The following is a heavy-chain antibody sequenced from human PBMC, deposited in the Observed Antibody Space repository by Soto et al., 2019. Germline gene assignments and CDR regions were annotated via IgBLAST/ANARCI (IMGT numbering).Heavy chain of an antibody. CDR1: DFSFSSYT. V-gene: IGHV3-21*06. Sequence: EMQLVQSGGGLVKSGGSLRLSCAASDFSFSSYTMNWVRQAPGKGLEWVSSIGGPAGFIFYADSVKGRFTISRDNARNLLFLQMNSVRAEDTAGYYYAKGRSDLGMVTPYFYYGMDVWGQGTTVTASS. CDR2: IGGPAGFI. J-gene: IGHJ6*02. CDR3: AKGRSDLGMVTPYFYYGMDV. D-gene: IGHD3-16*02.